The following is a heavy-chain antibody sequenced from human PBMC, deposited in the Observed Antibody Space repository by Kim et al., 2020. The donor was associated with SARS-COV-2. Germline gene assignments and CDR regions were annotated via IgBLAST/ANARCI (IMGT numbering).Heavy chain of an antibody. Sequence: VKGRFTIARDNAKNSLYLQMNSLRAEDTAVYYCAREAGAKPYYYYGMDVWGQGTTVTVSS. V-gene: IGHV3-11*06. J-gene: IGHJ6*02. CDR3: AREAGAKPYYYYGMDV. D-gene: IGHD6-19*01.